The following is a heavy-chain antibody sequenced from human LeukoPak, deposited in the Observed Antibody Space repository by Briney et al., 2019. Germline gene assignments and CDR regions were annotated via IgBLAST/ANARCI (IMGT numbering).Heavy chain of an antibody. Sequence: GASVKVSCKASGYTFTSYGISWVRQAPGQGLEWMGWISAYNGNTNYAQKLQGRVTMTTDTSTSTAYMELRSLRSDDTAVYYCARPGSSGWYTTPHFDYWGQGTLVTVSS. J-gene: IGHJ4*02. CDR2: ISAYNGNT. V-gene: IGHV1-18*01. CDR3: ARPGSSGWYTTPHFDY. D-gene: IGHD6-19*01. CDR1: GYTFTSYG.